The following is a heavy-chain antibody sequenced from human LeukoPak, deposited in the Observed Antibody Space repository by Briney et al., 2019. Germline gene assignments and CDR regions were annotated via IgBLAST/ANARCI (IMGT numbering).Heavy chain of an antibody. CDR1: GFTFSSYG. CDR2: ISYDGSNK. CDR3: ARGRDCSSTSCYLYYYYMDV. D-gene: IGHD2-2*01. V-gene: IGHV3-30*03. Sequence: PGGSLRLSCAASGFTFSSYGMHWVRQAPGKGLEWVAVISYDGSNKYYADSVKGRFTISRDNSKNTLYLQMNSLRAEDTAVYYCARGRDCSSTSCYLYYYYMDVWGKGTTVTVSS. J-gene: IGHJ6*03.